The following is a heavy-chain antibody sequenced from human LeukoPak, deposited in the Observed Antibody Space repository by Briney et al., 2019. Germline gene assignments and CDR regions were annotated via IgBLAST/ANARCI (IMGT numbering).Heavy chain of an antibody. J-gene: IGHJ5*02. CDR2: MNPNSGNT. Sequence: GASVKVSCKASGYTFTSYDIYWVRQATGQGIEWMGWMNPNSGNTGYAQKFQGRVTMTRNTSISTAYMELSSLRSEDTAVYYCARVCAGPAAMHIDWFDPWGQGTLVTVSS. V-gene: IGHV1-8*01. CDR1: GYTFTSYD. D-gene: IGHD2-2*01. CDR3: ARVCAGPAAMHIDWFDP.